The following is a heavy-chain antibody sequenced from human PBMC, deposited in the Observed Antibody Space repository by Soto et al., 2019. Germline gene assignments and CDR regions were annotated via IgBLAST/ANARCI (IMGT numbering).Heavy chain of an antibody. D-gene: IGHD2-15*01. J-gene: IGHJ4*02. CDR1: GGTFSSYA. Sequence: SVKVSCKASGGTFSSYAISWVRQAPGQGLEWMGGIIPIFGTANYAQKFQGRVTITADESTSTAYMELSSLRSEDTAVYYCARGYGVVVVAATLSLDYWGQGTLVTVSS. CDR2: IIPIFGTA. CDR3: ARGYGVVVVAATLSLDY. V-gene: IGHV1-69*13.